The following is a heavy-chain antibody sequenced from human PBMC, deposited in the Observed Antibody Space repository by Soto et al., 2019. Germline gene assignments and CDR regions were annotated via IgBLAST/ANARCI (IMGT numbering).Heavy chain of an antibody. CDR3: ARDLGRLRGTLTHSDY. J-gene: IGHJ4*02. Sequence: ASVKVSCKASGYTFTGYYMHWVRQAPGQGLEWMGWINPNSGGTNYAQKFQGRVTMTRDTYISTAYMELSRLRSDDTAVYYCARDLGRLRGTLTHSDYWGQGTLVTVSS. CDR1: GYTFTGYY. D-gene: IGHD2-15*01. CDR2: INPNSGGT. V-gene: IGHV1-2*02.